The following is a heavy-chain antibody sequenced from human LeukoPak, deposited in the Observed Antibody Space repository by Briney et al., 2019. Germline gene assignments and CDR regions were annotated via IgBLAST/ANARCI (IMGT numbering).Heavy chain of an antibody. Sequence: ASVKVSCKVSGSVSSDYAVHWVRQAPGQRLEWMGWINAGNGNTKYSQKFQGRVTITRDTSASTAYMELSSLRSEDTAVYYCARGWYNWNPGKHFDYWGQGTLVTVSS. V-gene: IGHV1-3*01. D-gene: IGHD1-20*01. J-gene: IGHJ4*02. CDR2: INAGNGNT. CDR1: GSVSSDYA. CDR3: ARGWYNWNPGKHFDY.